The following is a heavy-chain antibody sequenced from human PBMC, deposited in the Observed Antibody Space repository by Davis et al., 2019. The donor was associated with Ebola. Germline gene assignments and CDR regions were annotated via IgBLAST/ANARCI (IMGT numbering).Heavy chain of an antibody. J-gene: IGHJ4*02. D-gene: IGHD6-13*01. CDR2: INYSGST. CDR1: GGSFSGYY. CDR3: ARGRGSSNY. Sequence: ETLSLTCAVYGGSFSGYYWSWIRQPPGKGLEWIGEINYSGSTNYNPSLKSRVTISVETSKKQFSLKLRSVTAADTAVYYCARGRGSSNYWGQGTLVTVSP. V-gene: IGHV4-34*01.